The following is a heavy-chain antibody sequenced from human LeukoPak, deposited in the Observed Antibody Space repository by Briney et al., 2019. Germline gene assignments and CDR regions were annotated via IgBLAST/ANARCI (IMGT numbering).Heavy chain of an antibody. D-gene: IGHD2-15*01. CDR1: GFSFSSYA. V-gene: IGHV3-23*01. CDR3: ARDHQYCSGGSCPYYYMDV. CDR2: ISDSGGST. J-gene: IGHJ6*03. Sequence: GGSLRLSCAASGFSFSSYAMSWVRQAPGKGLEWVSDISDSGGSTYYADSVKGRFTISRDNAKNSLYLQMNSLRAEDTAVYYCARDHQYCSGGSCPYYYMDVWGKGTTVTVSS.